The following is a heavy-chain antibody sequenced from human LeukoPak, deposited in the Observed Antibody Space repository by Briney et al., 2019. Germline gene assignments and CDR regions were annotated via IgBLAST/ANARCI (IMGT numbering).Heavy chain of an antibody. CDR2: INHSGST. V-gene: IGHV4-34*01. D-gene: IGHD2-2*01. CDR3: ARSYAHDY. J-gene: IGHJ4*02. CDR1: GGSFSGDY. Sequence: SETLSLTCAVFGGSFSGDYWSWIRQPPGKGLEWIGEINHSGSTNYNPSLKSRVTISVDTSKNQFSLKLSSVTAADTAVYYCARSYAHDYWGQGTLVTVSS.